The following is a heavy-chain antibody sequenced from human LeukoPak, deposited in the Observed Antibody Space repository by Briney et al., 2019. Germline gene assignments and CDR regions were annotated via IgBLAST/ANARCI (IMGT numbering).Heavy chain of an antibody. V-gene: IGHV1-8*01. CDR3: ARGPYSNYPPYYCYYYMDV. J-gene: IGHJ6*03. CDR2: MNPNSGNT. D-gene: IGHD4-11*01. CDR1: GYTFTSYD. Sequence: GPVKVSCKASGYTFTSYDINWVRQATGQGLEWMGWMNPNSGNTGYAQKFQGRVTMTRNTSISTAYMELSSLRSEDTAVYYCARGPYSNYPPYYCYYYMDVWGKGTTVTVSS.